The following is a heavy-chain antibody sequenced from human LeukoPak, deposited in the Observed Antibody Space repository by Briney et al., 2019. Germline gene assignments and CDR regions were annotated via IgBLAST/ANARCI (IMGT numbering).Heavy chain of an antibody. CDR3: ARSDYGDYEGQYYFDY. V-gene: IGHV4-34*01. J-gene: IGHJ4*02. D-gene: IGHD4-17*01. CDR2: INHSGST. Sequence: SETLSLTCAVYGGSFSGYYWSWIRQPPGKGLEWIGEINHSGSTNYNPPLKSRVTISVDTSKNQFSLKVSSMTAADTAVYYCARSDYGDYEGQYYFDYWGQGTLVTVSS. CDR1: GGSFSGYY.